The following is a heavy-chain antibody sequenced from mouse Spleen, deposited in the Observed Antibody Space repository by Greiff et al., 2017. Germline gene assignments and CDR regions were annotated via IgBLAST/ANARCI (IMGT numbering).Heavy chain of an antibody. CDR1: GYTFTSYY. CDR3: ARDYYGSSYWAMDY. D-gene: IGHD1-1*01. J-gene: IGHJ4*01. Sequence: VQLQQSGPELVKPGASVKMSCKASGYTFTSYYIHWVKQRPGQGLEWIGWIYPGDGSTKYNEKFKGKTTLTADKSSSTAYMLLSSLTSEDSAIYFCARDYYGSSYWAMDYWGQGTSVTVSS. V-gene: IGHV1S56*01. CDR2: IYPGDGST.